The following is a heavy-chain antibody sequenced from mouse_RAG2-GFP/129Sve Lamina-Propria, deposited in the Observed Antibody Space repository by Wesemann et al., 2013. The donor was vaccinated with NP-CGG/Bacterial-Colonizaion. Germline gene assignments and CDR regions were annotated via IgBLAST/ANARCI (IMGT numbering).Heavy chain of an antibody. CDR1: GYAFTNYL. J-gene: IGHJ4*01. CDR3: ASYAMDY. Sequence: QVQLQQSGAELVRPGTSVKVSCKASGYAFTNYLIEWVKQRPGQGLEWIGVINPGSGGTNYNEKFKGKATLTADKSSSTAYMQLSSLTSEDSAVYFCASYAMDYWGQGTSVTVSS. CDR2: INPGSGGT. V-gene: IGHV1-54*01.